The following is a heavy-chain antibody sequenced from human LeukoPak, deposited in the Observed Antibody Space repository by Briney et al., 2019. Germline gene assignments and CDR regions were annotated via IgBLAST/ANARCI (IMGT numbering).Heavy chain of an antibody. CDR2: IGGYGGDT. Sequence: GGSLRLSCVASGFTYNSYTMSWVRQAPGKGLEWVSAIGGYGGDTYYADSVKGRFTISRDNAKNSLYLQMNSLRDEDTAVYYCARRLPHFDYWGQGTLVTVSS. CDR3: ARRLPHFDY. J-gene: IGHJ4*02. CDR1: GFTYNSYT. V-gene: IGHV3-23*01. D-gene: IGHD6-25*01.